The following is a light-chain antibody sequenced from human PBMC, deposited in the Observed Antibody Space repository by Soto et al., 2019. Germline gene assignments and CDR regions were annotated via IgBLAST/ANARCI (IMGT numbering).Light chain of an antibody. CDR1: NIGGKS. Sequence: SYELTQPPSVSVAPGQTARITCGGNNIGGKSLHWYQQKPGQAPVLVVYDDGDRPSGIPERFSGSNSGNTATLTISRVEAGDEADYYCQVWDNNYDHYVFGTGIKVTAL. CDR3: QVWDNNYDHYV. CDR2: DDG. V-gene: IGLV3-21*02. J-gene: IGLJ1*01.